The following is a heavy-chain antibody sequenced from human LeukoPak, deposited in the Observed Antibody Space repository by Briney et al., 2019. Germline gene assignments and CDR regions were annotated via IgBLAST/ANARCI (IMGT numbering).Heavy chain of an antibody. CDR3: ARGSGYSSMYYYYYMDV. Sequence: ASVKVSCKASGGTFSSYAISWVRQAPGQGLEWMGGIIPIFGTANYAQKFQGRVTITTDESTSTAYMELSSLRSEDAAVYYCARGSGYSSMYYYYYMDVWGKGTTVTVSS. V-gene: IGHV1-69*05. CDR1: GGTFSSYA. J-gene: IGHJ6*03. D-gene: IGHD3-22*01. CDR2: IIPIFGTA.